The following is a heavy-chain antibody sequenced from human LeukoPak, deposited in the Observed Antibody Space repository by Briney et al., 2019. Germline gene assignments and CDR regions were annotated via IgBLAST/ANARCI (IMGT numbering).Heavy chain of an antibody. J-gene: IGHJ4*02. CDR3: ARDRGYSGYDYDY. D-gene: IGHD5-12*01. CDR1: EFSVGSNY. V-gene: IGHV3-66*01. Sequence: GGSLRLSCAASEFSVGSNYMTWVRQAPGKGLEWVSLIYSGGSTYYADSVKGRFTISRDNSKNTLYLQMNCLRAEDTAVYYCARDRGYSGYDYDYWGRGTLVTVSS. CDR2: IYSGGST.